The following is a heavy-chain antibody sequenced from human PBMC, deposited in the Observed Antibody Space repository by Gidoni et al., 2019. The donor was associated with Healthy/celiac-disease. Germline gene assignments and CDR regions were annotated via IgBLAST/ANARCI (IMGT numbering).Heavy chain of an antibody. CDR1: GFTFSSYA. CDR2: ISGSGGST. J-gene: IGHJ6*02. V-gene: IGHV3-23*01. D-gene: IGHD1-26*01. Sequence: EVQLLESGGGLVQPGGSLRLSCAASGFTFSSYAMSWVRQAPGKGLEWVAAISGSGGSTYYADSVKGRFTISRDNSKNTLYLQMNSLRAEDTAVYYCAKAVGATLYYYYGMDVWGQGTTVTVSS. CDR3: AKAVGATLYYYYGMDV.